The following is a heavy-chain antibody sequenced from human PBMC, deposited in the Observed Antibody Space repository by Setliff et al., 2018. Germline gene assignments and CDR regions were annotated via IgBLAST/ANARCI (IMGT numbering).Heavy chain of an antibody. V-gene: IGHV1-18*01. CDR1: GYTFTNYG. Sequence: ASVKVSCKASGYTFTNYGITWVRQAPGQGLEWMGWIFPKTGNTNYAYKVQGRVTMTTDTSTATAYMELRSLTSDDTAVYYCARMSTSGPHYDYWGQGTLVTVSS. D-gene: IGHD2-8*02. J-gene: IGHJ4*02. CDR3: ARMSTSGPHYDY. CDR2: IFPKTGNT.